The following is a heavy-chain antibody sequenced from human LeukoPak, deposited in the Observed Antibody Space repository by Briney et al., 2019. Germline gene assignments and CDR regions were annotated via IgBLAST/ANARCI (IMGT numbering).Heavy chain of an antibody. CDR1: GGSISSYY. Sequence: SETLSLTCTVSGGSISSYYWSWIWQPPGKGLEWIGYIYYSGSTNYNPSLKSRVTISVDTSKNQFSLKLSSVTAADTAVYYCARGRGTAMVLDYWGQGTLVTVSS. CDR3: ARGRGTAMVLDY. CDR2: IYYSGST. D-gene: IGHD5-18*01. V-gene: IGHV4-59*01. J-gene: IGHJ4*02.